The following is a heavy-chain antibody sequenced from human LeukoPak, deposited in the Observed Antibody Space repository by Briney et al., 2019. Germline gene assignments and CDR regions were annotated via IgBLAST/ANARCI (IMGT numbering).Heavy chain of an antibody. Sequence: GGSLRLSCAASGFTFSDYYMSWIRQAPGKGLEWVSYISSSGNIIYSADSVKGRFTISRDNAKNSLYLQINSLRAEDTAVSYCARATAADTAMIYFDYWGQGTLVTVSS. CDR3: ARATAADTAMIYFDY. V-gene: IGHV3-11*01. D-gene: IGHD5-18*01. J-gene: IGHJ4*02. CDR1: GFTFSDYY. CDR2: ISSSGNII.